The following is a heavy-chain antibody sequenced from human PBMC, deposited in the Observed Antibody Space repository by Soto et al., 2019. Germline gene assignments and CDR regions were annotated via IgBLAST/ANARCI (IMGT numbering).Heavy chain of an antibody. CDR3: AGFAEPAVRRDSDHYYKDV. Sequence: QVHLQESGPGLVKPSQTLSLSCSVSGASINSGGYYWYWIRQHPGEGLEYLGFISYSGRTSYNPSLKSRIAMSLDTSQNQVSLKLTSVTAADTAVYYCAGFAEPAVRRDSDHYYKDVWGKGTSVTVS. CDR2: ISYSGRT. J-gene: IGHJ6*03. V-gene: IGHV4-31*03. CDR1: GASINSGGYY. D-gene: IGHD2-2*01.